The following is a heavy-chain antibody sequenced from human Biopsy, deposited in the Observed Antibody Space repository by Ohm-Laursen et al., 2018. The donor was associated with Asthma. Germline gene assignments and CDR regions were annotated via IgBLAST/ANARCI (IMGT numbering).Heavy chain of an antibody. J-gene: IGHJ4*02. D-gene: IGHD6-13*01. Sequence: SLRLSCTASGFTFSSYGMHWVRQAPGKGLEWVAVISYDGSNKYYADSVKGRFTISRDNSKNTLYLQMNSLRAEDTAVYYCARVWQLATLDYWGQGTLVTVSS. CDR2: ISYDGSNK. CDR3: ARVWQLATLDY. CDR1: GFTFSSYG. V-gene: IGHV3-30*03.